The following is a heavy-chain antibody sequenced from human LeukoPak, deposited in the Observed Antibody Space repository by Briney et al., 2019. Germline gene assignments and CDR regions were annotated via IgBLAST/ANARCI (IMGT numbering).Heavy chain of an antibody. CDR3: ARDSDGYNSKYGMDV. V-gene: IGHV4-61*08. J-gene: IGHJ6*02. CDR2: IYYSGST. CDR1: GGSISSGGYY. Sequence: PSETLSLTCAVSGGSISSGGYYWSWIRQPPGKGLEWIGYIYYSGSTNYNPSLKSRVTISVDTSKNQFSLKLSSVTAADTAVYYCARDSDGYNSKYGMDVWGQGTTVTVSS. D-gene: IGHD5-24*01.